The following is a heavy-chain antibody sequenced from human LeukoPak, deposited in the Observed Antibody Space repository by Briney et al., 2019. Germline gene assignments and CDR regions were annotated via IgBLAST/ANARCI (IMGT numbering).Heavy chain of an antibody. CDR3: ARDEFPVAGPRSYYFDY. V-gene: IGHV3-33*01. J-gene: IGHJ4*02. CDR2: IWYDGSNK. D-gene: IGHD6-19*01. CDR1: GFTFSSYG. Sequence: PGRSLRLSCAASGFTFSSYGMHWVRQAPGKGLEWVAVIWYDGSNKYYADSVKGRFTISRDNSKNTLYLQMNSLRAEDTAVYYCARDEFPVAGPRSYYFDYWGQGTLVTVSS.